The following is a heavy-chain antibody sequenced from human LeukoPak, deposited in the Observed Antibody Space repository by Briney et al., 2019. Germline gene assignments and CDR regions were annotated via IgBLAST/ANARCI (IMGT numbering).Heavy chain of an antibody. CDR1: GYIFSDYY. Sequence: ASVKVSCKTSGYIFSDYYLHWVRQAPGQGLEWMGWISAYNGNTNYAQKFQGRVTMTRDTSISTAYMELSRLRSDDTAVYYCARVRAEWELLHWGQGTLVTVSS. V-gene: IGHV1-2*02. D-gene: IGHD1-26*01. CDR2: ISAYNGNT. CDR3: ARVRAEWELLH. J-gene: IGHJ4*02.